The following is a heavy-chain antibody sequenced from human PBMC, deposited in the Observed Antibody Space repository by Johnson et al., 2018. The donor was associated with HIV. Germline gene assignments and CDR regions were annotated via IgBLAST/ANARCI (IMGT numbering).Heavy chain of an antibody. D-gene: IGHD3-10*01. V-gene: IGHV3-30*03. CDR1: RFTFSSYG. CDR2: ISYDGATK. Sequence: QEQLVESGGGVVQPGRSLRLSCVASRFTFSSYGMHWVRQAPGKGLEWVAVISYDGATKYYADSVKGRFTLSIDNSKNTLYLQMHSLRVEDTAVYYCARGRGLDAFDIWGQGTMVTVSS. J-gene: IGHJ3*02. CDR3: ARGRGLDAFDI.